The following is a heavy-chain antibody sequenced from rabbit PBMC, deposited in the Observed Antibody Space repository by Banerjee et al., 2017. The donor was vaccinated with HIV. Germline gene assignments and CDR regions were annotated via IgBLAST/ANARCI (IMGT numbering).Heavy chain of an antibody. CDR2: IYGGSSDAA. CDR3: ASSSGYYRYNL. CDR1: GIDFSSGYD. Sequence: QEQLEESGGGLVKPGGTLTLTCKASGIDFSSGYDMCWVRQAPGKGLEWIACIYGGSSDAAYYANWAKGLFTISKTSSTTVTLQMTSLTAADTATYFCASSSGYYRYNLWGQGTLVTVS. V-gene: IGHV1S45*01. D-gene: IGHD1-1*01. J-gene: IGHJ4*01.